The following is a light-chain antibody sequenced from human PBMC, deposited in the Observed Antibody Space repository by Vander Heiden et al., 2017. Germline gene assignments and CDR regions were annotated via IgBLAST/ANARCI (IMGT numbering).Light chain of an antibody. CDR1: SPTSGRNT. CDR2: SKN. V-gene: IGLV1-44*01. J-gene: IGLJ3*02. Sequence: SVLTPPPSPSRTPQQRVTISCSGSSPTSGRNTDTWYQPLPRPAPTLPPYSKNQRPSGVPARFSGSKSGSSASRAISGRQSEDEADYYCAAWDDSLNGRVFGGGTKLTV. CDR3: AAWDDSLNGRV.